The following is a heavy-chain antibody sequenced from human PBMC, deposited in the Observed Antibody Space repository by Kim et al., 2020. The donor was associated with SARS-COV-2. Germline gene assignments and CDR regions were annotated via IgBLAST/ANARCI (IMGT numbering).Heavy chain of an antibody. CDR3: VRGTIVPAGTDY. CDR1: GFTFSTYW. J-gene: IGHJ4*02. D-gene: IGHD2-2*01. Sequence: GGSLRLSCTVSGFTFSTYWMHWVRQAPGKGLVWVSRMDPDGSTKNYADSVKGRFTISRDNARNTLYLQMTSLRAEDTALYYCVRGTIVPAGTDYWGQGTLVTVSS. CDR2: MDPDGSTK. V-gene: IGHV3-74*01.